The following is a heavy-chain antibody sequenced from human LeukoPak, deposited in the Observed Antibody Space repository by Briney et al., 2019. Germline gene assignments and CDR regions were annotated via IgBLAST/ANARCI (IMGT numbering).Heavy chain of an antibody. Sequence: SETLSLTCTVSGGSISSYYRSWIRQPPGKGLEWIGYIYYSGSTNYNPSLKSRVTISVDTSKNQFSLKLSSVTAADTAVYYCARDRYYGSGSTYDYWGQGTLVTVSS. D-gene: IGHD3-10*01. CDR2: IYYSGST. V-gene: IGHV4-59*01. J-gene: IGHJ4*02. CDR1: GGSISSYY. CDR3: ARDRYYGSGSTYDY.